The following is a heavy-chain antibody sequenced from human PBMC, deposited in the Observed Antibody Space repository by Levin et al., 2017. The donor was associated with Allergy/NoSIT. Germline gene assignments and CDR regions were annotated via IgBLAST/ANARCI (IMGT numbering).Heavy chain of an antibody. CDR2: LGSSSGYI. D-gene: IGHD6-13*01. Sequence: GGSLRLSCAASGFTFSTYTMNWVRQAPGKGLEWVSSLGSSSGYIYYTDSVKGRFTISRDNAKSSLYLQMNSLRAEDTAVYYCARDGAAAGTELDYWGQGTLVTVSS. V-gene: IGHV3-21*01. CDR1: GFTFSTYT. J-gene: IGHJ4*02. CDR3: ARDGAAAGTELDY.